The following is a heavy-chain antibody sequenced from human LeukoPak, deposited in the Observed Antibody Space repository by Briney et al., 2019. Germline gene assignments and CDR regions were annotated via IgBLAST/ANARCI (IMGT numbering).Heavy chain of an antibody. J-gene: IGHJ3*02. CDR1: GYTFTGKF. CDR3: ARGGKVLNTEIRGALVSRDGFDI. D-gene: IGHD3-10*01. Sequence: ASVKVSCKASGYTFTGKFMHWVRQAPGQGLEWMGWINPHSGGTNYAQKFQGRVTMTRDTSISTAYMELSRLRSDDTAVYYCARGGKVLNTEIRGALVSRDGFDIWGQGTMVTVSS. CDR2: INPHSGGT. V-gene: IGHV1-2*02.